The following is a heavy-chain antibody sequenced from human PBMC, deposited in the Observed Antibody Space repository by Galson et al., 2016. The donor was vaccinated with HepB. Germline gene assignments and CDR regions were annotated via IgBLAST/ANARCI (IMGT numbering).Heavy chain of an antibody. CDR1: GGLFSSHC. CDR2: IIPTFGTA. V-gene: IGHV1-69*13. J-gene: IGHJ3*02. D-gene: IGHD1-26*01. CDR3: ATALPRGLSGSYADAFEM. Sequence: SVKVSCKASGGLFSSHCISWVRQAPGQGLEYLGGIIPTFGTAKNTQKFQDRLTITADESTITAYMELSSLRSDDTAVYYCATALPRGLSGSYADAFEMWGQGTMVIVSS.